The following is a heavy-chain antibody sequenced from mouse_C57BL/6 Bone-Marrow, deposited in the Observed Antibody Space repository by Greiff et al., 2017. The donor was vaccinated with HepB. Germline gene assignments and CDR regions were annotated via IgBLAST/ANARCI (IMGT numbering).Heavy chain of an antibody. CDR1: GFSLTSYG. CDR2: IWSGGST. CDR3: ATNREFAY. J-gene: IGHJ3*01. Sequence: QVQLQQSGPGLVQPSQRLSITCTVSGFSLTSYGVHWVRQSPGKGLEWLGVIWSGGSTDYNAAFISRLSISKDNSKSQVFFKMNSLQADDTAIYYCATNREFAYWGQGTLVTVSA. D-gene: IGHD3-3*01. V-gene: IGHV2-2*01.